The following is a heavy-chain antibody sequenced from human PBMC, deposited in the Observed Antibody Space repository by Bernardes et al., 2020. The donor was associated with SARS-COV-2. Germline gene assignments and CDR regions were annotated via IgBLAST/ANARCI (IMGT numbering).Heavy chain of an antibody. CDR2: IYHSGST. CDR1: GYSISSGYY. Sequence: SETLSLTCAVSGYSISSGYYWCWIRQPPGKGLEWTGSIYHSGSTYYNPSLKSRVTISVDTTKNQFSLKLSSVTAADTAVYYCARGCSSTSCYAGMGWVDGMDVWGQGTTVTVSS. D-gene: IGHD2-2*01. J-gene: IGHJ6*02. CDR3: ARGCSSTSCYAGMGWVDGMDV. V-gene: IGHV4-38-2*01.